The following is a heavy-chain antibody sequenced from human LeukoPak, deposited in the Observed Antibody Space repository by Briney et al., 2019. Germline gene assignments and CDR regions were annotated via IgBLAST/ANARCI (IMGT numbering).Heavy chain of an antibody. D-gene: IGHD3-22*01. V-gene: IGHV4-34*01. CDR2: INHSGST. J-gene: IGHJ3*02. CDR3: ARDVSYYDSSGYQITNDAFDI. Sequence: SETLSLTCAVYGGSFSGYYWSWIRQPPGKGLEWIGEINHSGSTNYNPPLKSRVTISVDTSKNQFSLKLSSVTAADTAVYYCARDVSYYDSSGYQITNDAFDIWGQGTMVTVSS. CDR1: GGSFSGYY.